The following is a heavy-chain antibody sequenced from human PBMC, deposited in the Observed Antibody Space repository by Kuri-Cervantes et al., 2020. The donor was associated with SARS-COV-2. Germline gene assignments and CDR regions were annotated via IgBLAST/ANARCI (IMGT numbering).Heavy chain of an antibody. CDR3: AREANTFDY. D-gene: IGHD2-8*01. CDR1: GGSISSYY. V-gene: IGHV4-30-4*01. Sequence: SETLSLTCTVSGGSISSYYWSWIRQPPGKGLEWIGYIYYSGSTYYNPSLKSRVTISVDTSKNQFSLKLSSVTAADTAVYYCAREANTFDYGGQGTLVTVSS. J-gene: IGHJ4*02. CDR2: IYYSGST.